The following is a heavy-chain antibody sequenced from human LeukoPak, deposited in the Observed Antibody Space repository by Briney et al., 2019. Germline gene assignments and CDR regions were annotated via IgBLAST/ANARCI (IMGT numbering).Heavy chain of an antibody. CDR2: MSRSADST. V-gene: IGHV3-23*01. CDR3: AKSIGVASYYIDF. CDR1: GFTLSSYP. J-gene: IGHJ4*02. D-gene: IGHD6-19*01. Sequence: GGSVRLSCAASGFTLSSYPMGWVPHAPRKGLEGVSVMSRSADSTYYADSVKGRFTISKDDSKDMLYLQMNSLRAEDTAVYYCAKSIGVASYYIDFWGQGTLVTVSS.